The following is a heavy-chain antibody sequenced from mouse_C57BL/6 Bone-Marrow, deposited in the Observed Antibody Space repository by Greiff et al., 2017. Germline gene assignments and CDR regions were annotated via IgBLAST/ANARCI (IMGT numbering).Heavy chain of an antibody. J-gene: IGHJ4*01. CDR3: AKGSSSNYYAMDY. CDR1: GFTFSDYG. Sequence: EVQRVESGGGLVKPGGSLKLSCAASGFTFSDYGMHWVRQAPEKGLEWVAYISSGSSTIYYADTVKGRFTISRDNDKNTLFLQMTSLRSEDTAMYYCAKGSSSNYYAMDYWGQGTSVTVSS. V-gene: IGHV5-17*01. CDR2: ISSGSSTI. D-gene: IGHD1-1*01.